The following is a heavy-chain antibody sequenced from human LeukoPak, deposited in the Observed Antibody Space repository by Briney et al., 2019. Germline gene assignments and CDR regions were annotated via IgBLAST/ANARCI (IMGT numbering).Heavy chain of an antibody. D-gene: IGHD6-13*01. Sequence: GASVKVSCKASGGTFSSYAISWVRQAPGQGLEWMGGIIPMFDTADFAQKFQGRVTMTTDTSTSTAYMELRSLRSDDTAVYYCARIVPRAAAGSYYFDYWGQGTLVTVSS. CDR2: IIPMFDTA. J-gene: IGHJ4*02. CDR3: ARIVPRAAAGSYYFDY. CDR1: GGTFSSYA. V-gene: IGHV1-69*05.